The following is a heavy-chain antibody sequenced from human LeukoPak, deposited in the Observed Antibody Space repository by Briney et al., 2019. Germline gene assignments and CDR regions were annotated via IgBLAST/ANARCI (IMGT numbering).Heavy chain of an antibody. D-gene: IGHD3-22*01. V-gene: IGHV3-23*01. J-gene: IGHJ4*02. Sequence: GGSLRLSCAASGFTFSSYGMSWVRQAPGKGLEWVSGISGSGGSTYYADSVKGRFSISRDNSKNTLYLQMNSLRAEDTAVYYCARFAYYYDSSGYQYSFDYWGQGTLVTVSS. CDR3: ARFAYYYDSSGYQYSFDY. CDR2: ISGSGGST. CDR1: GFTFSSYG.